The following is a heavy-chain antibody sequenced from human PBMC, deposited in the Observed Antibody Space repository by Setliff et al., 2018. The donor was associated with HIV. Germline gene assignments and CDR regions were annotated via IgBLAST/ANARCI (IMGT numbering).Heavy chain of an antibody. V-gene: IGHV1-18*01. J-gene: IGHJ4*02. D-gene: IGHD6-19*01. CDR2: ISAYNGNT. Sequence: GASVKVSCKASGYTFTSHGINWVRQAPGQGLEWMGWISAYNGNTKYAQKLQGRVTLTTDTSTTTAYMELTSLRSDDTAVYYCARDRRVAMADGTDFWGQGTLVTVS. CDR1: GYTFTSHG. CDR3: ARDRRVAMADGTDF.